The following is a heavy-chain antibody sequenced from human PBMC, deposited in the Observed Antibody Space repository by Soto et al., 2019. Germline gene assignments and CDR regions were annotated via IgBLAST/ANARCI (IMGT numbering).Heavy chain of an antibody. CDR1: GASISGSYYY. CDR3: AGYNWNYYFDP. D-gene: IGHD1-7*01. Sequence: PSETLSLTCAVSGASISGSYYYWAWLRQPPGKGLEWIGHIYHSGSTIYNPSLKSRVTISIDTSKSQFSLNLNSMTAADTAVYYCAGYNWNYYFDPWGQGTLVTVSS. CDR2: IYHSGST. J-gene: IGHJ5*02. V-gene: IGHV4-61*05.